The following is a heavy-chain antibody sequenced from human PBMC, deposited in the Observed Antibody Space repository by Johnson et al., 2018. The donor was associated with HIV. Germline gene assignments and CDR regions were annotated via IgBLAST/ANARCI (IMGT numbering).Heavy chain of an antibody. CDR2: ISSSGTNI. CDR1: GFIFSDYY. V-gene: IGHV3-11*01. D-gene: IGHD1-26*01. Sequence: QMQLVESGGGLVKPGGSLRLSCSASGFIFSDYYMSWIRQAPGKGLEWVSYISSSGTNIYYADSVKGRFTISRDNSKNTLYLQMNSLKVEDTAVYYCARDLIVGATRGGAFDIWGQGTMVTVSS. J-gene: IGHJ3*02. CDR3: ARDLIVGATRGGAFDI.